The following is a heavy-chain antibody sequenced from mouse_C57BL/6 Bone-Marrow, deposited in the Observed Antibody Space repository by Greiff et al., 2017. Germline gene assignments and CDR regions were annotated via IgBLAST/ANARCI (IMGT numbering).Heavy chain of an antibody. CDR1: GFTFSSYG. Sequence: EVQLVESGGDLVKPGGSPKLSCAASGFTFSSYGMSWVRQTPDKRLEWVATISSGGSYTYYPDSVKGRFTISRDNAKNTLYLQMSSLKSEDTAMYYCARRYEVDYWGQGTTLTVSS. CDR2: ISSGGSYT. CDR3: ARRYEVDY. J-gene: IGHJ2*01. V-gene: IGHV5-6*01. D-gene: IGHD2-10*02.